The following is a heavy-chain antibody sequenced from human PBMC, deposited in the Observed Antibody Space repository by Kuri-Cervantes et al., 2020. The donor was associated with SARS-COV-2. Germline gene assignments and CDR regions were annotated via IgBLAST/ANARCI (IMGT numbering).Heavy chain of an antibody. CDR1: GYTFTSYG. CDR3: ARDCKDSSSSSTFDY. V-gene: IGHV1-69*15. J-gene: IGHJ4*02. D-gene: IGHD6-6*01. CDR2: IIPIFGTA. Sequence: GGSLRLSCKASGYTFTSYGISWVRQAPGQGLEWMGRIIPIFGTANYAQKFQGRVTITADESTSTAYMELSSLRSEDTAVYYCARDCKDSSSSSTFDYWGQGTLVTVSS.